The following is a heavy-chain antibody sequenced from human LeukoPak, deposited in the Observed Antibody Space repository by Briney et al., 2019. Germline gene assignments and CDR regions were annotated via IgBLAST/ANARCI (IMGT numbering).Heavy chain of an antibody. D-gene: IGHD6-19*01. Sequence: GGTLRLSCAASGFTFSSYGMSWVRQAPGKGLEWVSAISGSGGSTYYADSVKGRFTISRDNSKNTLYLQMNSLRAEDTAVYYCAKDLGQWLVMHYFDYWGQGTLVTVSS. CDR2: ISGSGGST. CDR3: AKDLGQWLVMHYFDY. CDR1: GFTFSSYG. V-gene: IGHV3-23*01. J-gene: IGHJ4*02.